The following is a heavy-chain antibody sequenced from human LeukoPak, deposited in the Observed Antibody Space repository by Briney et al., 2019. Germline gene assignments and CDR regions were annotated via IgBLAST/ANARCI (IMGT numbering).Heavy chain of an antibody. D-gene: IGHD6-19*01. CDR1: GYTFTTSG. CDR3: AKSAGYSSGWYGGGYYFGY. V-gene: IGHV1-18*01. Sequence: ASVKVSCKASGYTFTTSGISWVRQAPGQGLEWMGWISVYNGNTNYAQNLQGRVTMTTDTSTSTAYMEVRSLRSEDTAVYYCAKSAGYSSGWYGGGYYFGYWGQGTLVTVSS. CDR2: ISVYNGNT. J-gene: IGHJ4*02.